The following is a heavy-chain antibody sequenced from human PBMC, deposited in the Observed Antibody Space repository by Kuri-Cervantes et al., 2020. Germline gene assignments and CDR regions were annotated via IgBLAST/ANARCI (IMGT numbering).Heavy chain of an antibody. CDR3: ARVYNRGRYYYMDV. D-gene: IGHD3-10*01. J-gene: IGHJ6*03. V-gene: IGHV4-30-4*08. CDR2: IYYSGNT. Sequence: SETLSLTCTVPGGSISSGDYYWSWIRQPPEKGLQWIGYIYYSGNTNYNPSLKSRVTISVDTSKNQFSLKLSSVTAADTAVYYCARVYNRGRYYYMDVWGKGTTVTVSS. CDR1: GGSISSGDYY.